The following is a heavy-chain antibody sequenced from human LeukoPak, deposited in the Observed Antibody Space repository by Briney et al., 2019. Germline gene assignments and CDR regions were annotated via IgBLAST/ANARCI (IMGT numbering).Heavy chain of an antibody. CDR2: IYQGGSDK. D-gene: IGHD1-14*01. CDR3: TRDRSRAEDD. J-gene: IGHJ4*02. V-gene: IGHV3-7*01. CDR1: GFTFSGHW. Sequence: PGGSLRLSCAASGFTFSGHWMSWVRQAPGKGLEWVANIYQGGSDKYYVDSVKGRFTISRDNANNLLYLQMNSLRGEDTAVYYCTRDRSRAEDDWGQGTLVTVPS.